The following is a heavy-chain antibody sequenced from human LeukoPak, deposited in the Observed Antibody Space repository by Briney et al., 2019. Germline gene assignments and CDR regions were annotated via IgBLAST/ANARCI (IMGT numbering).Heavy chain of an antibody. Sequence: KSSETLSLTCSVYGGSFSAYYWSWIRQPPGKGLEWIGEVSQSASTNYNPSLKSRVTISVNTSKKQFSLKLSSVTAEDTAVYYCARVDLSEVDIVATISFDYWGQGTLVTVSS. CDR1: GGSFSAYY. CDR3: ARVDLSEVDIVATISFDY. CDR2: VSQSAST. D-gene: IGHD5-12*01. J-gene: IGHJ4*02. V-gene: IGHV4-34*01.